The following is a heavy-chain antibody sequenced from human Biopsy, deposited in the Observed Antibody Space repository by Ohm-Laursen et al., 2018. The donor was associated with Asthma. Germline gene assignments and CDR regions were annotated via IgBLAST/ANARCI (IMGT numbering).Heavy chain of an antibody. CDR2: ISFDGSNK. Sequence: SLRLSCVAPGFTFSNYGMHWVRQAPGKGLDWVAVISFDGSNKNYTDSVKGRFTISRDNSRNTLHLQMNSLRAEDTAVYYCAKDVFPGWELRRGPDYWGQGTLVTVSS. D-gene: IGHD1-26*01. CDR3: AKDVFPGWELRRGPDY. V-gene: IGHV3-30*18. CDR1: GFTFSNYG. J-gene: IGHJ4*02.